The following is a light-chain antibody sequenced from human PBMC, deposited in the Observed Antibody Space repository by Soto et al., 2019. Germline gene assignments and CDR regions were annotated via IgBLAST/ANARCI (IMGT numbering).Light chain of an antibody. V-gene: IGLV1-44*01. CDR2: SNS. Sequence: QAVVTQPPSASGTPGQRVTISCSGSSSNIGANTVNWYQHFPGTAPKLLMYSNSQRPSGVPDRFSGSKSGTSASLAISGPQSEDEADYYCQSYDSSLTAWVFGGGTKLTVL. CDR3: QSYDSSLTAWV. CDR1: SSNIGANT. J-gene: IGLJ3*02.